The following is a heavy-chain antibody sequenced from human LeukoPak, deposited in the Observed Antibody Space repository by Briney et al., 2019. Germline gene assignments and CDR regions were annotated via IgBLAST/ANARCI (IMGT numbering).Heavy chain of an antibody. CDR2: IWYDGGNK. V-gene: IGHV3-33*01. J-gene: IGHJ4*02. CDR3: ASGSSSGWYRGTDY. CDR1: GFTFSSWA. D-gene: IGHD6-19*01. Sequence: ARSLRLSCAASGFTFSSWAMHWVRQAPGKGLEWVAVIWYDGGNKYYVDSVKGRFTISRDNSKNTVYLQMNSLRADDTAVYYCASGSSSGWYRGTDYWGQGTLVTVSS.